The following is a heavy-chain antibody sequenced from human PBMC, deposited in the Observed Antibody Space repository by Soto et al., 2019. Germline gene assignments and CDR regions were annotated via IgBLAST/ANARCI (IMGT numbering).Heavy chain of an antibody. CDR1: GFTFSSYS. CDR2: ISSSSSYI. D-gene: IGHD6-13*01. J-gene: IGHJ6*02. V-gene: IGHV3-21*04. Sequence: GGSLRLSCAASGFTFSSYSMNWVRQAPGKGLEWVSSISSSSSYIYYADSVKGRFTISRDNAKNSLYLQMNSLRAEDTAVYYCARRGMHSSKRGNYYYGMDVWGQGTTVTVSS. CDR3: ARRGMHSSKRGNYYYGMDV.